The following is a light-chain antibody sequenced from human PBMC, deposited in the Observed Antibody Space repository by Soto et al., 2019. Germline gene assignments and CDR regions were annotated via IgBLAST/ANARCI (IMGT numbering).Light chain of an antibody. CDR2: GAS. V-gene: IGKV3-20*01. CDR3: QQYGGSPIT. Sequence: EIVVTQSPATLSLSPAARATLSCRSRHSVSSYLAWYQQKPGQAPRLLIYGASSRATGVPDRFSGSGSGTDFTLTITRLEPEDFAVYYCQQYGGSPITFGLGTRLEIK. J-gene: IGKJ5*01. CDR1: HSVSSY.